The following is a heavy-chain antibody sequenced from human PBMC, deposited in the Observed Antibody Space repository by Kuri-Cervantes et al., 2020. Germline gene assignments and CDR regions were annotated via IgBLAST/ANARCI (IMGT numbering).Heavy chain of an antibody. J-gene: IGHJ4*02. CDR3: ASSTSLHGNVDY. CDR1: AYTFTSYD. V-gene: IGHV1-8*01. D-gene: IGHD5-24*01. CDR2: MNPNSGNT. Sequence: ASVKDSCKSSAYTFTSYDINWVRQATGQGPEWMGWMNPNSGNTGYAQKFKGRVSMTRNTSISTAYMELNSLRSEHTAVYYCASSTSLHGNVDYWGQGTLVTVSS.